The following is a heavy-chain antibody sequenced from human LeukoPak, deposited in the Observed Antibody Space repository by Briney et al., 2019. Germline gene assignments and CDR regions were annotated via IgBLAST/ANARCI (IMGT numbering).Heavy chain of an antibody. Sequence: PGGSLRLSCAASGFTFSSYAMHWVRQAPGKGLEWVAVISYDGSNKYYADSVKGRFTIFRDNSKNTLYLQMNSLRAEDTAVYYCARVGPVPAAPKYNNWFDPWGQGTLVTVSS. CDR1: GFTFSSYA. D-gene: IGHD2-2*01. CDR2: ISYDGSNK. CDR3: ARVGPVPAAPKYNNWFDP. J-gene: IGHJ5*02. V-gene: IGHV3-30-3*01.